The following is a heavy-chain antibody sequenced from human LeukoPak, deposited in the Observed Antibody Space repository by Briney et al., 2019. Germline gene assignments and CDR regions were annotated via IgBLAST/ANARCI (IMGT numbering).Heavy chain of an antibody. J-gene: IGHJ4*02. CDR2: IKRKTDGGTI. Sequence: GGSLRLSCAASGFIFSTYWMNWVRQAPGKGLEWVGRIKRKTDGGTIDYAAPVKGRFTISRDGSKTTLYLQMNSLKTEDTAVYYCITGANWGQGTLVTVSS. CDR1: GFIFSTYW. CDR3: ITGAN. D-gene: IGHD3-16*01. V-gene: IGHV3-15*01.